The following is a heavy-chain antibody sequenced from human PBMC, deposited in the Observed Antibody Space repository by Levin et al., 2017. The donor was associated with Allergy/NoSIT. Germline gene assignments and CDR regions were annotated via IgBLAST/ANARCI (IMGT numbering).Heavy chain of an antibody. V-gene: IGHV3-23*01. CDR2: ISGSGGST. J-gene: IGHJ5*02. CDR3: ARDGYCTGAVCYTGWFDP. D-gene: IGHD2-8*02. CDR1: GFTFSSYA. Sequence: GESLKISCAASGFTFSSYAMSWVRQAPGKGLEWVSAISGSGGSTYYADSVKGRFTISRDNSKNTLYLQMNSLRGEDTAVYYCARDGYCTGAVCYTGWFDPWGQGTLVTVSS.